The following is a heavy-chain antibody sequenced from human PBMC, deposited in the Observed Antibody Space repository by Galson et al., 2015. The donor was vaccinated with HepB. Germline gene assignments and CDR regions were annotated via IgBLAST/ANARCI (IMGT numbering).Heavy chain of an antibody. CDR3: ARDYYDSSGPSAEYFQH. D-gene: IGHD3-22*01. CDR1: GYTFTDYY. V-gene: IGHV1-2*02. Sequence: SVKVSCKASGYTFTDYYIHWVRQAPGQGLEWMGWINPNDGGTNYAQNFQDRVTMTRDTSISTIYMELSRLTSDDTAVYYCARDYYDSSGPSAEYFQHWGQGTQVTVSS. J-gene: IGHJ1*01. CDR2: INPNDGGT.